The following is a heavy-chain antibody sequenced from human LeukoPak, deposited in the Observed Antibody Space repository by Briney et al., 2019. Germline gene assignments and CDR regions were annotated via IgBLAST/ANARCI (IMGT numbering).Heavy chain of an antibody. CDR3: ASGQATHYYDSSGYFRY. J-gene: IGHJ4*02. CDR2: IYTSGST. V-gene: IGHV4-61*02. CDR1: GGSISSGSYY. Sequence: PSQTLSLTCTVSGGSISSGSYYWSWIRQPAGKGLEWIGRIYTSGSTNYNPSLKSRVTISVDTSKNQFSLKLSSVTAADTAVYYCASGQATHYYDSSGYFRYWGQGTLVTVSP. D-gene: IGHD3-22*01.